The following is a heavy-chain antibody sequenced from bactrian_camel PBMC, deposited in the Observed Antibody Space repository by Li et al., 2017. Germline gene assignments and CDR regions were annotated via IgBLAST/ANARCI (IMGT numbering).Heavy chain of an antibody. CDR1: IYPTSTNS. V-gene: IGHV3S53*01. J-gene: IGHJ6*01. CDR3: AAEPRKGACFLKWWLTHLKA. Sequence: HVQLVESGGGSVQTGESLRLSCARSIYPTSTNSMAWFRQSPGNEREGVANLDSNGKTTYADSVRGRFTISQDKANNTLYLQMNNLNHDDTAMYYCAAEPRKGACFLKWWLTHLKAWGQGTQVTVS. CDR2: LDSNGKT. D-gene: IGHD2*01.